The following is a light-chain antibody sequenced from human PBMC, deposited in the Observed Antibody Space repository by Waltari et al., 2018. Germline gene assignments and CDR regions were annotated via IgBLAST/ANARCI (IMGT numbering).Light chain of an antibody. CDR1: QTIRRY. V-gene: IGKV1-39*01. J-gene: IGKJ4*01. Sequence: DIQMTQSPTSLSASVGNRDTITCPASQTIRRYLNWYQQKPGKAPNILIYDTFNLQTEVPSRFSGSGSGTDFTLTISSLQPEDFATYYCQQSYITPLTFGGGTKVEIK. CDR3: QQSYITPLT. CDR2: DTF.